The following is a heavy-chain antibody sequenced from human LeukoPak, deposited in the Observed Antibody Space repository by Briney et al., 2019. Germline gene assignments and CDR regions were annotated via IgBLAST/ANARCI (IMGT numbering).Heavy chain of an antibody. CDR1: GGSISSYY. Sequence: KAWETLSLTCTVSGGSISSYYWRWIRQPPGKGLEWIGYIYYSGSTNYNPSLKSRVTISVDTSKNQFSLNLSSVTAADTAVYYCARVGGYSRTDFDYWGQGTLVTVSS. CDR2: IYYSGST. V-gene: IGHV4-59*01. J-gene: IGHJ4*02. D-gene: IGHD3-16*01. CDR3: ARVGGYSRTDFDY.